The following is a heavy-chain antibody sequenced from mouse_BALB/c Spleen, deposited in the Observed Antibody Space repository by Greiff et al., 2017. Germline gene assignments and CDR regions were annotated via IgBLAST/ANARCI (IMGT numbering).Heavy chain of an antibody. Sequence: VKLMESGPGLVAPSQSLSITCTVSGFSLTSYGVHWVRQPPGKGLEWLGVIWAGGSTNYNSALMSRLSISKDNSKSQVFLKMNSLQTDDTAMYYCARNRDGYSWFAYWGQGTLVTVSA. CDR2: IWAGGST. D-gene: IGHD2-3*01. CDR3: ARNRDGYSWFAY. V-gene: IGHV2-9*02. CDR1: GFSLTSYG. J-gene: IGHJ3*01.